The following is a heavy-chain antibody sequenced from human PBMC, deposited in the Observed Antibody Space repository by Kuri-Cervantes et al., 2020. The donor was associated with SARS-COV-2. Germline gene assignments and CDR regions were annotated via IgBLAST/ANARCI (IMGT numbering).Heavy chain of an antibody. Sequence: GESLKISCEASGVMFDDYAMSWVRQVPGKGLEWVSLIYSGGSIRYADSVKGRFIISRDISKNALSLQMNSLRAEDTAVYYCARSFDYWGLGTLVTVSS. CDR2: IYSGGSI. CDR3: ARSFDY. V-gene: IGHV3-53*01. J-gene: IGHJ4*02. CDR1: GVMFDDYA.